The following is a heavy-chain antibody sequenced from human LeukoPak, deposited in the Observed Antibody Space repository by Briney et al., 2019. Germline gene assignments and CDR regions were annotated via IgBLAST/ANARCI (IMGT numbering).Heavy chain of an antibody. D-gene: IGHD3-3*01. Sequence: SETLSLTCTVSGGSISSGGYYWSWIRQHPGKGLEWIGYIYYSGSTYYNPSLKSRVTISVDTPKNQFSLKLSSVTAADTAVYYCARFCAPREYYYYYGMDVWGQGTTVTVSS. CDR2: IYYSGST. J-gene: IGHJ6*02. CDR3: ARFCAPREYYYYYGMDV. CDR1: GGSISSGGYY. V-gene: IGHV4-31*03.